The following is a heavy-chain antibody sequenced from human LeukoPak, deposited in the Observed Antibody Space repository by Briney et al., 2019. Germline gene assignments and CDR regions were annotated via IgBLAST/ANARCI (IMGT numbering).Heavy chain of an antibody. CDR2: ISGSGGST. J-gene: IGHJ4*02. CDR3: AARPVRDLGPLDF. Sequence: PGGSLRLSCAASGFTFSSYAMAWVRQAPGKGPEWVSFISGSGGSTFYPDSVKGRFTISRDNSKNTLYLQMDRLRADDTAVYYCAARPVRDLGPLDFWGQGTLVTVSS. CDR1: GFTFSSYA. D-gene: IGHD5-24*01. V-gene: IGHV3-23*01.